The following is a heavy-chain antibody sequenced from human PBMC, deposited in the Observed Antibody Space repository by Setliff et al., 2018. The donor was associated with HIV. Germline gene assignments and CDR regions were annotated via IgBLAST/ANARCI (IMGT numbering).Heavy chain of an antibody. D-gene: IGHD6-19*01. Sequence: SQTLSLTCAISGDSVSSNNAAWNWIRQSPLRGLEWLGRTYYRSKWYFDYAVSVKSRIIINPDTSKNQFSLHLNSVTPEDTAVYYCARGSYGSVLLWGQGTLVTVSS. CDR3: ARGSYGSVLL. J-gene: IGHJ4*02. CDR2: TYYRSKWYF. V-gene: IGHV6-1*01. CDR1: GDSVSSNNAA.